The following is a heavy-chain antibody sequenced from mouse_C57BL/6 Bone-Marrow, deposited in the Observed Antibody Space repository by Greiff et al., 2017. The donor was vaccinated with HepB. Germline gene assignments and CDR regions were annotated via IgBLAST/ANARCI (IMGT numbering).Heavy chain of an antibody. CDR3: ARGGFAY. V-gene: IGHV14-3*01. CDR1: GFNFKNTY. J-gene: IGHJ3*01. Sequence: VQLQQSVAELVRPGASVKLSCTASGFNFKNTYMHWVKQRPEQGLEWIGRIDPANGNTKYAPKFQGKATTNADTSSNTAYLQLSSLTSEDTAFYYCARGGFAYWGQGTLVTVSA. CDR2: IDPANGNT.